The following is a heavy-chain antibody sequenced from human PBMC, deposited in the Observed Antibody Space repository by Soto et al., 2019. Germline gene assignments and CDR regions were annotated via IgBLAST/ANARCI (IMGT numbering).Heavy chain of an antibody. CDR1: GFTFSSYA. J-gene: IGHJ4*02. CDR3: ARRGIAVAGGDFDY. V-gene: IGHV3-30-3*01. CDR2: ISYDGSNK. Sequence: GGSLRLSCAASGFTFSSYAMHWVRQAPGKGLEWVAVISYDGSNKYYADSVKGRFTISRDNSKNTLYLQMNSLRAEDTAVYYCARRGIAVAGGDFDYWGQGTLVTVS. D-gene: IGHD6-19*01.